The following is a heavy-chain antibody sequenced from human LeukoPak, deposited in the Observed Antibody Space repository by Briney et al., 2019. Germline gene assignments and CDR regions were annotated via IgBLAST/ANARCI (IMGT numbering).Heavy chain of an antibody. J-gene: IGHJ4*02. CDR1: GVSVTNYY. V-gene: IGHV4-4*07. Sequence: PSETLSLTCTVSGVSVTNYYWAWIRQPAGKGLEWIGRMYISGSPNYNPSLKSRVTISIDKTKNEFSLRLRSVTAADTAVYYCARDYLVGAPLDSWGQGTLVTVSP. D-gene: IGHD1-26*01. CDR2: MYISGSP. CDR3: ARDYLVGAPLDS.